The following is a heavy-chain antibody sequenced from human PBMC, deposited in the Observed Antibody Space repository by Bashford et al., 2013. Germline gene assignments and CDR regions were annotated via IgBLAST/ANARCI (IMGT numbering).Heavy chain of an antibody. D-gene: IGHD3-16*01. V-gene: IGHV4-30-4*01. CDR3: ATYSHSGHSGMDV. CDR2: IYSSGST. Sequence: SETLSLTCTVSGGSIKRGDYYWSWIRQPPGKGLEWIGYIYSSGSTYYNSSLKSRVLISRDTSENQFSLKVSSVTSADTAVYYCATYSHSGHSGMDVWGQGTTVTVSS. CDR1: GGSIKRGDYY. J-gene: IGHJ6*02.